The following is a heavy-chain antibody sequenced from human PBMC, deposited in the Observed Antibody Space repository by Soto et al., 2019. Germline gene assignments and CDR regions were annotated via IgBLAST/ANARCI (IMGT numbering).Heavy chain of an antibody. Sequence: EVQLVESGGGLVQPGGSLRLSCVASGFTVTEIYMNWVRQAPGKGLEWVSVIYNEFTDYADSVRGRFSMSKDSSKNALYLQLNSLRAEDSAVYYCVREPRYCSGGSCSIMGDAFDIWGQGTMVTVSS. J-gene: IGHJ3*02. V-gene: IGHV3-66*01. CDR1: GFTVTEIY. CDR2: IYNEFT. D-gene: IGHD2-15*01. CDR3: VREPRYCSGGSCSIMGDAFDI.